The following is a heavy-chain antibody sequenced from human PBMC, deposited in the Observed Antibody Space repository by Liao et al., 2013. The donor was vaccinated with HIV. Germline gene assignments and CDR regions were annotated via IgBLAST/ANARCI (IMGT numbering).Heavy chain of an antibody. CDR1: GVSIDKTSYY. J-gene: IGHJ5*02. CDR2: VFYTGST. V-gene: IGHV4-39*07. CDR3: ARDSRAWFDP. Sequence: QLQESGPRVVQPSETLSLTCNVSGVSIDKTSYYWGWIRQSPGKGLEWIGSVFYTGSTYFSPSLKSRVAMSVDTSKNQVSLKLTSLTAADTAIYYCARDSRAWFDPWGRGTLVTVSS.